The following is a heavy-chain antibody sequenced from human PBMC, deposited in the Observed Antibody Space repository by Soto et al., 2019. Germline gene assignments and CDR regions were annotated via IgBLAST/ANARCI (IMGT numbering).Heavy chain of an antibody. CDR2: IIPILGIA. Sequence: ASVKVSCKASGGTFSSYTISWVRQAPGQGLEWMGRIIPILGIANYAQKSQGRVTITADKSTSTAYMELSSLRSEDTAVYYCARGLGPCSSTSCPSSFDYWGQGTLVTVSS. J-gene: IGHJ4*02. CDR1: GGTFSSYT. V-gene: IGHV1-69*02. CDR3: ARGLGPCSSTSCPSSFDY. D-gene: IGHD2-2*01.